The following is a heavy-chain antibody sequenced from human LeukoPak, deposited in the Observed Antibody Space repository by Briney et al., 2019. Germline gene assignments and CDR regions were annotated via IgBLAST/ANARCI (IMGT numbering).Heavy chain of an antibody. J-gene: IGHJ4*02. Sequence: SSETLSLTCTVSGDTVSSSYWSWFRQPPGKGLEWIGYISYTGSLKYNPSLKSRLTISVDTSKNQFSLKLHSVTAADTAVCYCARSVGAPDYWGQGVLVTVSS. CDR2: ISYTGSL. V-gene: IGHV4-59*02. CDR1: GDTVSSSY. D-gene: IGHD1-26*01. CDR3: ARSVGAPDY.